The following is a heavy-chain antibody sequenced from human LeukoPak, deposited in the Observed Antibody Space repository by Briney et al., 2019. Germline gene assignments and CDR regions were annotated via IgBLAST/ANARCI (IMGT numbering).Heavy chain of an antibody. J-gene: IGHJ4*02. CDR1: GFIFNIYA. Sequence: GGSLRLSCATSGFIFNIYAMRWVRQAPGKGLEWVSSISGNGANTYYVDSVKGRFTISRDNAKNSLYLQMNSLRAEDTAVYYCARVGAGGPAYYFDYWGQGTLVTVSS. CDR2: ISGNGANT. V-gene: IGHV3-23*01. CDR3: ARVGAGGPAYYFDY. D-gene: IGHD3-16*01.